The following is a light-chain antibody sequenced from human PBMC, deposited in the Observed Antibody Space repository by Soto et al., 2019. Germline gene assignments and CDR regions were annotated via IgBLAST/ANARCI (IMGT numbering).Light chain of an antibody. Sequence: EVVLTQSPATLSLSPGERATLSCRASESVFGYLAWYQHKPGQAPRLLIYDASNRATGVPARFSGSGSGTDITLTISSLEPEDFAVYYFQQRYRWPPITFGQGTRLDNK. CDR2: DAS. J-gene: IGKJ5*01. V-gene: IGKV3-11*01. CDR3: QQRYRWPPIT. CDR1: ESVFGY.